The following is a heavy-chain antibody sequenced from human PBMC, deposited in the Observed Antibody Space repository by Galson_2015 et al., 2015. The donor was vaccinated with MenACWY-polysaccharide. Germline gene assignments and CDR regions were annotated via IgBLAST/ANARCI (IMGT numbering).Heavy chain of an antibody. CDR3: ARDYHITVTPGGGMDV. CDR2: ISYDGSNK. Sequence: SLRLSCAASGFTFSSYVIHWVRQAPGKGLEWVTVISYDGSNKYYADSVKGRFTISRDNSKNTLYLQMNSLRAEDTAVYYCARDYHITVTPGGGMDVWGQGTTVTVSS. V-gene: IGHV3-30-3*01. D-gene: IGHD4-17*01. CDR1: GFTFSSYV. J-gene: IGHJ6*02.